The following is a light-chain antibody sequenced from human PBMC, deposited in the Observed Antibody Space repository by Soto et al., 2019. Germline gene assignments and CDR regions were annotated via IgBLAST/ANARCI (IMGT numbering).Light chain of an antibody. CDR3: QSFDSSLTGWV. CDR2: DNN. Sequence: QSVLTQPLSVSGAPGQRVTISCTGSSSNIGAGYDVHWYQQLPGTAPKLLIYDNNNRPSGVPDRFSGSKSGTSASLAITGLQAEDEADYYCQSFDSSLTGWVFGTGTKGTVL. CDR1: SSNIGAGYD. J-gene: IGLJ1*01. V-gene: IGLV1-40*01.